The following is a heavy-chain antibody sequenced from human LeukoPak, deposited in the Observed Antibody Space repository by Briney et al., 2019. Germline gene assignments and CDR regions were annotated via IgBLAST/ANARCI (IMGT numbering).Heavy chain of an antibody. Sequence: SETLSLTCTVSGGSISSYYWSWIRQPPGKGLEWIGYIYYSGSTNYNPSLKSRVTISVDTSKNQFSLKLSSVTAADTAVYYCATPQYSSSWYYYYGMDVWGQGTTVTVSS. J-gene: IGHJ6*02. CDR3: ATPQYSSSWYYYYGMDV. V-gene: IGHV4-59*12. D-gene: IGHD6-13*01. CDR2: IYYSGST. CDR1: GGSISSYY.